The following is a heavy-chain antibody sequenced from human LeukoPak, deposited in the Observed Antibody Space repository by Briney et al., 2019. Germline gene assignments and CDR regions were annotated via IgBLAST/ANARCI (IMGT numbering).Heavy chain of an antibody. CDR1: GFTFSRYT. CDR2: ISSSSLYI. Sequence: GSLRLSCAASGFTFSRYTMNWVRQASGKGLEWVSSISSSSLYIYYADSMKGRFTISRDNAKNSLYLQINSLRAEDTAVYYCARGGSGYRDAFDIWGQGTMVTVSS. V-gene: IGHV3-21*01. J-gene: IGHJ3*02. CDR3: ARGGSGYRDAFDI. D-gene: IGHD5-12*01.